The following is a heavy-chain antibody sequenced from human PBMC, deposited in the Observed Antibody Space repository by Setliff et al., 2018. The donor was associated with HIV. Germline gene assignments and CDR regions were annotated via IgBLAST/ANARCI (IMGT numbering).Heavy chain of an antibody. J-gene: IGHJ4*02. CDR1: GGSISSGGYY. CDR3: ARASYSYDSTGYLY. CDR2: IYYSGST. Sequence: PSETLSLTCTVSGGSISSGGYYWSWIRQHPGKGLEWIGYIYYSGSTDYNPSLKSRVTISVDPSKNQFSLKMNSVTAADTAVYYCARASYSYDSTGYLYWGQGTLVTVPS. D-gene: IGHD3-22*01. V-gene: IGHV4-31*03.